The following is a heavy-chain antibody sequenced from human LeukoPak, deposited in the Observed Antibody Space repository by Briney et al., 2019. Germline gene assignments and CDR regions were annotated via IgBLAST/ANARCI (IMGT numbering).Heavy chain of an antibody. CDR1: GGSISSYY. J-gene: IGHJ3*02. Sequence: PSETLSLTCTVSGGSISSYYWSWIRQPPGKGLEWIGYIYSSGSTNYNPSLKSRLTISVDTSKNQFSLKLSSVTAADTAVYYCASLTVTSDAFDIWGQGTMVTVSS. CDR3: ASLTVTSDAFDI. V-gene: IGHV4-59*01. CDR2: IYSSGST. D-gene: IGHD4-17*01.